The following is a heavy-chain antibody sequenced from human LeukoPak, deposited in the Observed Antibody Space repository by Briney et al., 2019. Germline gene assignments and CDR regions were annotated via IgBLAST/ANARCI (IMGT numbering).Heavy chain of an antibody. CDR2: ISYDGSNI. Sequence: GGSLRLSCAASGFTFSSYGMHWVRQAPGKGLEWVAVISYDGSNIYYADPVKGRFTISRDNSKNTLYLQMNSLRADDAAVYYCAKDFHSGYWGQGTLVTVSS. CDR3: AKDFHSGY. CDR1: GFTFSSYG. J-gene: IGHJ4*02. V-gene: IGHV3-30*18.